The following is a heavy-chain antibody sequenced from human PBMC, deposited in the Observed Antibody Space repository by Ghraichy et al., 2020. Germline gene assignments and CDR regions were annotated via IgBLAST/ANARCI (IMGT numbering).Heavy chain of an antibody. CDR3: YSSSSFFDY. CDR1: GFTFSTYG. D-gene: IGHD6-6*01. V-gene: IGHV3-30*02. CDR2: IRFDGSYK. J-gene: IGHJ4*02. Sequence: GGSLRLSCAASGFTFSTYGMHWVRQAPGKGLEWVAFIRFDGSYKYYADSVKGRFTISRDNSKNTLYLQMNSLRAEDTAVYYTYSSSSFFDYWGQGTLVTVSS.